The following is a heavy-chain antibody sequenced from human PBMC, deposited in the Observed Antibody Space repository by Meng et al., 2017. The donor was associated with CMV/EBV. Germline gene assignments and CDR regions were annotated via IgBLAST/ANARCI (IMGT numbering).Heavy chain of an antibody. D-gene: IGHD3-3*01. Sequence: RSMRLSCAASGCTFSSYAMRWVRQAPGKGLEWVAVISYDGSNKYYTDSVKGRFTISRDNSKNTLYLQMNSLRAEDTAVYYCARDYDFWGQGTLVTVSS. CDR1: GCTFSSYA. CDR2: ISYDGSNK. V-gene: IGHV3-30*04. J-gene: IGHJ4*02. CDR3: ARDYDF.